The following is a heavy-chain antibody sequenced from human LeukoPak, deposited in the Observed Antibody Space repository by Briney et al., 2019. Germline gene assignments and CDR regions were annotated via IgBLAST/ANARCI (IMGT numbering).Heavy chain of an antibody. Sequence: PSETLSLTCTVSGGSISSYYWSWVRQPPGKGLEWIGEIYHSGSTNYNPSLKSRVTMSADTSKNQFSLELRSVTAADTAVYYCASSPIVDFFDYWGQGTLVTVSS. J-gene: IGHJ4*02. CDR2: IYHSGST. CDR3: ASSPIVDFFDY. V-gene: IGHV4-59*08. D-gene: IGHD3-22*01. CDR1: GGSISSYY.